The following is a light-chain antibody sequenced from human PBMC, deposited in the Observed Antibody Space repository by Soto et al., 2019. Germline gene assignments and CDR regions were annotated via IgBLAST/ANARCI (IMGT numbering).Light chain of an antibody. J-gene: IGLJ1*01. V-gene: IGLV1-44*01. CDR2: SNN. Sequence: QSVLTQPPSASGTPGQWVTISCSGSRSNIGSNPVNWYQQLPGTAPKLLIDSNNQRPSGVPDRFSGSRSGTSASLAISGLQSEDEADYYCAAWDDSLYGRVFGTGTKLTVL. CDR3: AAWDDSLYGRV. CDR1: RSNIGSNP.